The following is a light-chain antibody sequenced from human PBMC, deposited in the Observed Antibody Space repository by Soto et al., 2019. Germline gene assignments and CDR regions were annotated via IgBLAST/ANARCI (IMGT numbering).Light chain of an antibody. CDR2: DAS. CDR1: QSVSNN. CDR3: QQYNNFPPWT. J-gene: IGKJ1*01. V-gene: IGKV3-15*01. Sequence: ILMTQSPATLSVSPGERATLSCRASQSVSNNLAWYQQKPGQPPRLLIYDASTRATGITARFSGSGSATEFTLTISSLQSEDIAVYYCQQYNNFPPWTFAPGTNVE.